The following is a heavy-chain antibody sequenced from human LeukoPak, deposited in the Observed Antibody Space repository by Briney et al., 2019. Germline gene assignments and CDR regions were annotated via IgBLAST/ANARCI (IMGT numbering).Heavy chain of an antibody. V-gene: IGHV1-2*06. CDR1: GYTFTGYY. Sequence: ASVKVSCKASGYTFTGYYMHWVRQAPGQGLEWMGRINPNSGGTNYAQKFQGRVTMTRDTSISTAYMELSRLRSDDTAVYYCARVEGAVAGDDYWSQGTMVTVSS. D-gene: IGHD6-19*01. J-gene: IGHJ4*02. CDR2: INPNSGGT. CDR3: ARVEGAVAGDDY.